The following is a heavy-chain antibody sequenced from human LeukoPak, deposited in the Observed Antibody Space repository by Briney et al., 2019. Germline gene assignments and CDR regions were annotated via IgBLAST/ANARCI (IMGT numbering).Heavy chain of an antibody. J-gene: IGHJ5*01. CDR2: IKEDGSDK. CDR3: ARLKDAVTIFDC. CDR1: AFTFSNYW. Sequence: GGSLRLSCIASAFTFSNYWMSWVRQAPGKGLEWVASIKEDGSDKYYVDSVKGRFTISRDNTKNSLFVQMSSLRAEDTAVYYCARLKDAVTIFDCWGQGILVTVSS. V-gene: IGHV3-7*01. D-gene: IGHD4-17*01.